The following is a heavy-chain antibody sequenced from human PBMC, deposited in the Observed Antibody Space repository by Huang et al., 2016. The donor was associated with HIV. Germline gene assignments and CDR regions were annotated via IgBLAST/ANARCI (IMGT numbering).Heavy chain of an antibody. CDR1: GFSFRNDV. J-gene: IGHJ4*02. Sequence: QVQLAESGGGVVQSGGSLSLPCAASGFSFRNDVMNWVCPAPGKGMEWVAVLRCDARKTHYADSVKGRFTISRDNSKDTVYLQMTSLRAEDSAVDDGAKDKSRSGYGSGWNYFDSWGQGTAVTVSS. V-gene: IGHV3-30*02. CDR3: AKDKSRSGYGSGWNYFDS. CDR2: LRCDARKT. D-gene: IGHD6-19*01.